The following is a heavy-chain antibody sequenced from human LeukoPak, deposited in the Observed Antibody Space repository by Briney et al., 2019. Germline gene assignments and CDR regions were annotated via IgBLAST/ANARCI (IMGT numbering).Heavy chain of an antibody. CDR3: ARGRVSSSTWYSTYYYYFYMDV. CDR2: VDHTGST. CDR1: GGSFSGYY. D-gene: IGHD1-1*01. Sequence: SETLSLTCAVYGGSFSGYYWSWIRQPPGKGLEWIGYVDHTGSTNFNPSLNGRVSISRDTTNNLFSLRLRSVTAADTAVYFCARGRVSSSTWYSTYYYYFYMDVWGKGTTVTVSS. V-gene: IGHV4-59*01. J-gene: IGHJ6*03.